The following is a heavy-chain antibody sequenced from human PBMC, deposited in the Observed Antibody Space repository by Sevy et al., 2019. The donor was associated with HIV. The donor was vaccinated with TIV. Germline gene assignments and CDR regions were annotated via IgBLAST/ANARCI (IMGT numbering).Heavy chain of an antibody. J-gene: IGHJ4*02. Sequence: GGSLRLSCAASGFTFSSYAMSWVRQAPGKWLEWVSAISGSGGSTYYADSVKGRFTISRDNSKNTLYLQMNSLRAEDTAVYYCAKGEDGYSYGSFDYWGQGTLVTVSS. CDR2: ISGSGGST. CDR3: AKGEDGYSYGSFDY. CDR1: GFTFSSYA. D-gene: IGHD5-18*01. V-gene: IGHV3-23*01.